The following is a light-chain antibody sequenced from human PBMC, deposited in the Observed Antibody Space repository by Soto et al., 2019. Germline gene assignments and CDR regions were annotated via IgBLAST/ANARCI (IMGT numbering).Light chain of an antibody. CDR2: GAS. V-gene: IGKV3-15*01. CDR3: QKYNNWPPIT. J-gene: IGKJ5*01. Sequence: DIVMTQSPATLSVSPGERATLSCRASQSVSSNLAWYQQKPGQAPRLLIYGASTRATGIPARFSGSGSGTEFTLTISSLQSKDFAVYYCQKYNNWPPITFGQGTRLEIK. CDR1: QSVSSN.